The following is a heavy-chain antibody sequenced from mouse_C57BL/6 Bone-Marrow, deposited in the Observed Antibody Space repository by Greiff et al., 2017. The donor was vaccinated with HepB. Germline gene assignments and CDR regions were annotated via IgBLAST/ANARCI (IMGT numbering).Heavy chain of an antibody. Sequence: EVKLVESEGGLVQPGSSMKLSCTASGFTFSDYYMAWVRQVPEKGLEWVANINYDGSSTYYLDSLKSRFIISRDNAKNILYLQMSSLKSEDTATYYCARELGRGGFAYWGQGTLVTVSA. CDR3: ARELGRGGFAY. V-gene: IGHV5-16*01. J-gene: IGHJ3*01. CDR1: GFTFSDYY. D-gene: IGHD4-1*01. CDR2: INYDGSST.